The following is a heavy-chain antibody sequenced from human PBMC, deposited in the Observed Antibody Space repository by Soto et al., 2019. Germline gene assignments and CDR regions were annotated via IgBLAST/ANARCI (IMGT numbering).Heavy chain of an antibody. V-gene: IGHV4-30-4*01. CDR2: IYYSGST. J-gene: IGHJ5*02. CDR3: ARALYDRNYGWFVP. Sequence: SETLSLTCTVSGGSISSGDYYWSWIRQPPGKGLEWIGYIYYSGSTYYNPSLKSRVTISVDTSKNQFSLKLSSVTAADTAVYYCARALYDRNYGWFVPWGQGTLVTVSS. CDR1: GGSISSGDYY. D-gene: IGHD1-7*01.